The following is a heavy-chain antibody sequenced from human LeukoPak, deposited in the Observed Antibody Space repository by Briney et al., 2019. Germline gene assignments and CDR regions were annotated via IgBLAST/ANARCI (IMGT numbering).Heavy chain of an antibody. CDR1: GGSISSYY. V-gene: IGHV4-59*08. CDR3: ARRSPSSYDAFDI. Sequence: SETLSLTCTVSGGSISSYYWSWIRQAPGKGLEWIGNIYYSGSTNYSPSLKSRVTISVDTSKNQFSLKLSSVTAADTAVYYCARRSPSSYDAFDIWGQGTMVTVSS. J-gene: IGHJ3*02. CDR2: IYYSGST. D-gene: IGHD6-6*01.